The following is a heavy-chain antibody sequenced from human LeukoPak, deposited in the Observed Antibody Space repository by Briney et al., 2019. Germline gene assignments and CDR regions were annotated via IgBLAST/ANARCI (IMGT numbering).Heavy chain of an antibody. CDR2: ISWNSGSI. D-gene: IGHD3-22*01. J-gene: IGHJ4*02. Sequence: GGSLRLSCAASGFTFDDYAMHWVRQAPGKGLEWVSGISWNSGSIVYADSVKGRFTISRDNAKNSLYLQMNSLRAEDTALYYCAKGIKDYYDSSGYGGWGQGTLVTVSS. V-gene: IGHV3-9*01. CDR3: AKGIKDYYDSSGYGG. CDR1: GFTFDDYA.